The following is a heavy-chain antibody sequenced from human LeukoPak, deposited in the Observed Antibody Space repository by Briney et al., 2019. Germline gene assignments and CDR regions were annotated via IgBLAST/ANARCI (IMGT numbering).Heavy chain of an antibody. Sequence: SETLSLTCTVSGVSISSYHWTWIRQPPGEGLEWIGHIYNSGSTNYNPSPRGRVTISLDTSKNQVSLKLSSVTAADTAMYYCARKDGDGWGQGTLVTVSS. D-gene: IGHD5-24*01. J-gene: IGHJ4*02. CDR2: IYNSGST. CDR3: ARKDGDG. CDR1: GVSISSYH. V-gene: IGHV4-59*01.